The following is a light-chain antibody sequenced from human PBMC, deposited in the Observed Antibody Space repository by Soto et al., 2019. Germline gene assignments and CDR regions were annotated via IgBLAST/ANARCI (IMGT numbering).Light chain of an antibody. CDR1: QSVDSY. Sequence: EIVLTQSPVTLSLSPGERATLSCRASQSVDSYLAWYQQKPGQAPRLLIYEASNRATGIPARFIGSGSGTDFTLTISSLEPEDFAVFYCQQHSNWPITFGQGTRLEIK. J-gene: IGKJ5*01. CDR3: QQHSNWPIT. CDR2: EAS. V-gene: IGKV3-11*01.